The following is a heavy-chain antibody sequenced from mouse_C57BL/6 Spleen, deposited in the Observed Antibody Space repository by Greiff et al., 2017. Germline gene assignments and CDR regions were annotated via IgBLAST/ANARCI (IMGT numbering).Heavy chain of an antibody. V-gene: IGHV2-2*01. CDR3: ARGGLPNYFDY. Sequence: QVQLQQSGPGLVQPSPSLSITCTVSGFSLTSYGVHWVRQSPGQGLEWLGVIWRGGSTDYNAAFISRLSISKDNSKSQVFFKMNSLQADDTAIYYCARGGLPNYFDYWGQGTTLTVSS. CDR1: GFSLTSYG. CDR2: IWRGGST. J-gene: IGHJ2*01. D-gene: IGHD2-2*01.